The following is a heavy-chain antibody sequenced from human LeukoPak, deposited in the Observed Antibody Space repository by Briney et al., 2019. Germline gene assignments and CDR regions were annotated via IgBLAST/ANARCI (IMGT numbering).Heavy chain of an antibody. V-gene: IGHV3-7*01. CDR2: IKQDGSEK. Sequence: PGGSLRLSCAASGFTFSSYWMSWVRQAPGKGLEWVANIKQDGSEKYYVDSVKGRFTISRDNAKNSLYLQMNSLRAEGTAVYYCAREVRYGYVLYYYYYMDVWGKGTTVTISS. J-gene: IGHJ6*03. CDR1: GFTFSSYW. CDR3: AREVRYGYVLYYYYYMDV. D-gene: IGHD5-18*01.